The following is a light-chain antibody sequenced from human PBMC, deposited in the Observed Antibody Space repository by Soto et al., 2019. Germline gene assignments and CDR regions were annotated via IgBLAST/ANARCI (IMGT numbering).Light chain of an antibody. Sequence: SVLTQPASVSGSPGQSITISCTGTSSDVGGYNYVSWYQQHPGKAPKLMIYEVTNRPSGVSNRFSGSKSGNTASLTISGLQAEYEADYHCTSYTSSSIYVFGTGTKLTVL. J-gene: IGLJ1*01. CDR1: SSDVGGYNY. CDR3: TSYTSSSIYV. V-gene: IGLV2-14*01. CDR2: EVT.